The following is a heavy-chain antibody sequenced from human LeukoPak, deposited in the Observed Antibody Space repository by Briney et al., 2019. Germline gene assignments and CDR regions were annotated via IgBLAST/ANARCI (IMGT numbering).Heavy chain of an antibody. V-gene: IGHV1-69*04. D-gene: IGHD2-2*01. J-gene: IGHJ4*02. CDR2: IIPILGIA. Sequence: SVKVSCKASGGTFSSYAISWVRQAPGQGLEWMGRIIPILGIANYAQKLQGRVTMTTDTSTSTAYMELRSLRSDDTAVYYCARDLPYCSSTSCYFDYWGQGTLVTVSS. CDR1: GGTFSSYA. CDR3: ARDLPYCSSTSCYFDY.